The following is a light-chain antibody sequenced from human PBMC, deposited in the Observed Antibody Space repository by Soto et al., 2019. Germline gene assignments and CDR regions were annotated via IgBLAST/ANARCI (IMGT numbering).Light chain of an antibody. Sequence: EIVLTQSPGTLSLSPGERATLSCRASQSINNRYLAWYQQKPGQAPRLLIYAASSRATGIPDRFSGSGSGTDFTLTISRLEPEDFLVYYCQQFGSSPGFTFGPGTKVDIK. CDR3: QQFGSSPGFT. J-gene: IGKJ3*01. CDR1: QSINNRY. CDR2: AAS. V-gene: IGKV3-20*01.